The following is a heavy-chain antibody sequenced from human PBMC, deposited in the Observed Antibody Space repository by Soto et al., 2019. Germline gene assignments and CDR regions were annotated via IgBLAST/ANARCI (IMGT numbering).Heavy chain of an antibody. CDR1: GFTFSSYW. CDR3: ARLGYYDFWSGYWTS. V-gene: IGHV3-7*01. J-gene: IGHJ4*02. Sequence: EVQLVESGGGLVQPGGSLRLSCAASGFTFSSYWMSWVRQAPGKGLEWVANIKQDGSENYYVDSVKGRFTISRDNAKNSLYLQMNSLRAEDTAVYYCARLGYYDFWSGYWTSWGQGTLVTVSS. CDR2: IKQDGSEN. D-gene: IGHD3-3*01.